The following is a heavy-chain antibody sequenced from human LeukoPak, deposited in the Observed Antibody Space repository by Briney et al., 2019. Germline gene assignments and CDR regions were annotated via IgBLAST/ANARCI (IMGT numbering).Heavy chain of an antibody. J-gene: IGHJ4*02. V-gene: IGHV3-48*03. CDR2: ISSSGSTI. Sequence: PGGSLRLSCAASGFTFSSYEMNWVRQAPGKGLEWVSYISSSGSTIYYGDSGKGRFTISRDNAKNSLYLQMNSLRAEDTAVYYCATVGYFDWLYVFDYWGQGTLVTVSS. CDR1: GFTFSSYE. D-gene: IGHD3-9*01. CDR3: ATVGYFDWLYVFDY.